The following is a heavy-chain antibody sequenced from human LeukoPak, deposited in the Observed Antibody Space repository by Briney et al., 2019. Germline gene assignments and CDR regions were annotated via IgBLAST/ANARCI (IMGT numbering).Heavy chain of an antibody. V-gene: IGHV3-23*01. Sequence: GGSLRLSCAASGFTFSSYAMTWVRQAPGQGLEWVSGISGSGGSTYYADSVKGRFTISRDNSKNTLYLQMNSLRAEDTAVYYCAKDLSYNYGATKDYWGQGTLVTVSS. CDR1: GFTFSSYA. D-gene: IGHD1-1*01. J-gene: IGHJ4*02. CDR2: ISGSGGST. CDR3: AKDLSYNYGATKDY.